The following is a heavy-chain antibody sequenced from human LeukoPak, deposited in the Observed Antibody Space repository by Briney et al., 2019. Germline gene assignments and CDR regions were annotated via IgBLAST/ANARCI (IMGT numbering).Heavy chain of an antibody. Sequence: GGSLRLSCVASEFTFTNAWMNWVRQAPGKGLEWVGRIKSKGDGGATDYAAPVRGRFTISRDDSRKTLYLQMDSLKTEDTAVYFCTTPTMIPVHEDYWGQGTLVTVSS. CDR3: TTPTMIPVHEDY. CDR2: IKSKGDGGAT. V-gene: IGHV3-15*01. D-gene: IGHD3-22*01. J-gene: IGHJ4*02. CDR1: EFTFTNAW.